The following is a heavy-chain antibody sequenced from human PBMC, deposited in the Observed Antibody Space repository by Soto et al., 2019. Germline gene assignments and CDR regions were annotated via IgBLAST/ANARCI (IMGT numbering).Heavy chain of an antibody. D-gene: IGHD2-2*01. V-gene: IGHV2-5*01. CDR1: GFSFSTSEVG. CDR3: AHIPTTYCDSTSCLNCFDP. J-gene: IGHJ5*02. CDR2: IYWNDDV. Sequence: QITLKESGPTLVKPTQTLTLTCTFSGFSFSTSEVGVGWIRQPPGKALEWLALIYWNDDVRYSPSLKSRLTITKDTSKNQVVLTMTNMDPVDTATYYCAHIPTTYCDSTSCLNCFDPWGQGTLVTVSS.